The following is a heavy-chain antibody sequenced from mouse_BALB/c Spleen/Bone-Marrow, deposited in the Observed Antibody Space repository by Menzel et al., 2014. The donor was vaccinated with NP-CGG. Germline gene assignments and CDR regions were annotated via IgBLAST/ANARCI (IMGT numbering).Heavy chain of an antibody. J-gene: IGHJ4*01. V-gene: IGHV1S81*02. Sequence: LQESGAELVKPGASVKLSCKASGYTFTSYYMYWVKRRPGQGLEWFGEINPSNGGTNFNEKLKNKATLTVDKSSSTAYMQLSSLTSEDSAVYYCSRGRRDALDYWGQGTSVTVSS. CDR3: SRGRRDALDY. CDR2: INPSNGGT. CDR1: GYTFTSYY.